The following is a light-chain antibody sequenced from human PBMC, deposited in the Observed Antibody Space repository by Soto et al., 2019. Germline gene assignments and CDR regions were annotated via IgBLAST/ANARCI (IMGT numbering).Light chain of an antibody. V-gene: IGKV3-15*01. J-gene: IGKJ1*01. Sequence: EIVMTQSPATLSVSPGERATLSCRASQSVSSNLAWYQQKPGQAPRLLIYGSYTKATGIPARFSGSESGTQFTLTISSLQSEDVAVYYCQQYNNWPPWTFGQGTTVEIK. CDR2: GSY. CDR1: QSVSSN. CDR3: QQYNNWPPWT.